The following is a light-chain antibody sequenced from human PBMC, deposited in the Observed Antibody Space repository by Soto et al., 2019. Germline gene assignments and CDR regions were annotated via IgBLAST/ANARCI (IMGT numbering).Light chain of an antibody. V-gene: IGLV2-11*01. CDR3: CSYAGSYASVV. CDR1: SSDVGGYNY. J-gene: IGLJ2*01. Sequence: QSALTQPRSVSGSPGQSVTISCTGTSSDVGGYNYVSWYQQHPGKAPKLMIYDVSQRPSGVPDRFSGSKSGNTASLTISGLQAEDEADYCCCSYAGSYASVVFGGGTKLTVL. CDR2: DVS.